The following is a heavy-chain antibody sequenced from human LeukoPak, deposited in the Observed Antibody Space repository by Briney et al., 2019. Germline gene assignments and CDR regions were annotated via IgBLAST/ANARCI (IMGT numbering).Heavy chain of an antibody. J-gene: IGHJ4*02. CDR3: ARGGGYGSGPY. D-gene: IGHD3-10*01. CDR1: GYTFTNYG. CDR2: INPSGGST. Sequence: GASVKVSCKASGYTFTNYGISWVRQAPGQGLEWMGIINPSGGSTTYTEKFQGRVTMTRDTSTRTVYMELSSLKSEDTAVYYCARGGGYGSGPYWGQGTLVTVSS. V-gene: IGHV1-46*01.